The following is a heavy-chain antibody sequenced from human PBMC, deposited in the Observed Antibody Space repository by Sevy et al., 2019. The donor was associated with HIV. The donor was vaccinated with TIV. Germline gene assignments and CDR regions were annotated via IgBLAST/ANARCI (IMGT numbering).Heavy chain of an antibody. CDR1: GGSINSGDNY. CDR2: IYYSGST. D-gene: IGHD3-10*02. J-gene: IGHJ6*02. V-gene: IGHV4-31*03. Sequence: LRLSCTVSGGSINSGDNYWSWIRQHPGKGLEWIGYIYYSGSTYYNPSLKSRITISVDTSKNQFSLMLISVTAADTAGYYCARDLGVRRFRDYYYYGMDVWGQGTTVTVSS. CDR3: ARDLGVRRFRDYYYYGMDV.